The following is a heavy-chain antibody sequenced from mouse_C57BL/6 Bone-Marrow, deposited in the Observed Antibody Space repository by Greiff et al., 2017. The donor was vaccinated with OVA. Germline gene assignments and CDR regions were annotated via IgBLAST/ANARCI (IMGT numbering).Heavy chain of an antibody. CDR3: ARHEGRLRWFAY. Sequence: VMLVESGAELVKPGASVKLSCKASGYTFTEYTIHWVKQRSGQGLEWIGWFYPGSGSIKYNEKFKDKATLTADKSSSTVYMELSRLTSEDSAVYVCARHEGRLRWFAYWGQGTLVTVSA. J-gene: IGHJ3*01. CDR2: FYPGSGSI. CDR1: GYTFTEYT. D-gene: IGHD2-4*01. V-gene: IGHV1-62-2*01.